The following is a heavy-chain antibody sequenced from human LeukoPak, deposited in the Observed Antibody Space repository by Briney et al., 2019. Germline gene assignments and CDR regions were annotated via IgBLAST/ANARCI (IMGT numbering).Heavy chain of an antibody. J-gene: IGHJ4*02. CDR1: GFTFSSYG. D-gene: IGHD6-13*01. V-gene: IGHV3-30*02. CDR3: ARDNLAAAPFDY. Sequence: GGSLRLSCAASGFTFSSYGMHWVRQAPGKGLEWVAFIRYDGSNKYYADSVKGRFTISRDNSKNTLYLQMNSLRAEDTAVYYCARDNLAAAPFDYWGQGTLVTVSS. CDR2: IRYDGSNK.